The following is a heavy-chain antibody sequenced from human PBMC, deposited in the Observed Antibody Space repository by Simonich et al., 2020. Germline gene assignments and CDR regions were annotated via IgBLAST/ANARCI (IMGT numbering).Heavy chain of an antibody. CDR1: GYTFTGYY. J-gene: IGHJ6*03. V-gene: IGHV1-2*02. Sequence: QVQLVQSGAEVKKPGASVKVSCKAAGYTFTGYYIHGLRQATGQGLEWMGWINPNSGGTNEAQKCKGRVTMNRDTSISTAYMELSRLRSTNTAVYYCARGALNRDYYYMDVWGKGTTVTVSS. CDR3: ARGALNRDYYYMDV. CDR2: INPNSGGT.